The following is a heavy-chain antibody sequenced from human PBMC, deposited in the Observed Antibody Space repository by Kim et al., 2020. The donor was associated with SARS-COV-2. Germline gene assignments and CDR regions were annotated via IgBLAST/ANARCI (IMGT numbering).Heavy chain of an antibody. D-gene: IGHD3-3*02. CDR2: ISSSGSTV. CDR3: ARDHLWSGYSDY. V-gene: IGHV3-48*03. J-gene: IGHJ4*02. CDR1: GFTFSSYE. Sequence: GGSLRLSCAASGFTFSSYEMNWVRQAPGKGLEWVSYISSSGSTVYYADSVKGRFTISRDNAKNSLYLQMNSLRAEDTAVYYCARDHLWSGYSDYWGQGTLVTVSS.